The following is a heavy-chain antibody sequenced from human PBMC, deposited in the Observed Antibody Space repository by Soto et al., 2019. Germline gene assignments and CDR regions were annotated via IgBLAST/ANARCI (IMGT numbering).Heavy chain of an antibody. J-gene: IGHJ6*02. Sequence: SETLSLTCTVSGGSISSGGYYWSWIRQHPGKGLEWIGYIYYSGSTYYNPSLKSRVTISVDTSKNQFSLKLSSVTAADTAVYYCARDRSSSWPYYYSGMVVWGQGTTVTVSS. D-gene: IGHD6-13*01. CDR3: ARDRSSSWPYYYSGMVV. V-gene: IGHV4-31*03. CDR2: IYYSGST. CDR1: GGSISSGGYY.